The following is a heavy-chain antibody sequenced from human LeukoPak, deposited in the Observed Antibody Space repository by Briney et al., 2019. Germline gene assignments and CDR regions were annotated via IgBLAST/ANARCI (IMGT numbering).Heavy chain of an antibody. Sequence: PGGSLRLSCAASGFTFSSYWMHWVRQAPGKGLVWVSRINSDGSSTSYADSVKGRFTISRDNAKNTPYLQMNSLRAEDTAVYYCARVRSSGWPYYYYYMDVWGKGTTVTVSS. CDR1: GFTFSSYW. CDR3: ARVRSSGWPYYYYYMDV. D-gene: IGHD6-19*01. V-gene: IGHV3-74*01. CDR2: INSDGSST. J-gene: IGHJ6*03.